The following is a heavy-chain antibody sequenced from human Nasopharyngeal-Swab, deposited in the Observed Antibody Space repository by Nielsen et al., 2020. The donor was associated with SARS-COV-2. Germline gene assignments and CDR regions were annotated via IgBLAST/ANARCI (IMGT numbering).Heavy chain of an antibody. V-gene: IGHV3-7*01. CDR2: INQDGSEQ. CDR3: ARDLAGYDY. CDR1: GLTFSTYW. D-gene: IGHD3-9*01. Sequence: GGSLRLSCAASGLTFSTYWMSWVRQAPGKGLEWVANINQDGSEQYYVDSVKGRFTISRDNAKTSLYLQMNSLRADDTAVYYCARDLAGYDYWGQGTLVTVSS. J-gene: IGHJ4*02.